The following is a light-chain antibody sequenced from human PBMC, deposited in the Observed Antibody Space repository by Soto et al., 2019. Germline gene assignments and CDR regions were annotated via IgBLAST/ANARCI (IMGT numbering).Light chain of an antibody. J-gene: IGKJ1*01. CDR1: HSVSSTY. CDR2: AAS. Sequence: EIVLTQSPGTLSLSPGERATLSCRPSHSVSSTYLDWYQQKPGQAPRLLIYAASSRATGIPDRFSGGASATDFTLTISRLEPEDFAVYYCRHYINSQWTFGQGTKVEIK. CDR3: RHYINSQWT. V-gene: IGKV3-20*01.